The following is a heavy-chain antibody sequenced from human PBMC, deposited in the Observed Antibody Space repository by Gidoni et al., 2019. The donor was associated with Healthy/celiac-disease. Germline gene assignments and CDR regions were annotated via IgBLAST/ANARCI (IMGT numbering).Heavy chain of an antibody. Sequence: EVQLLESGGGLVQPGGSLRLSCAASGFTFSSYALSWVRQAPGKGLEWVSAISGSGGSTYYADSVKGRFTISRDNSKNTLYLQMNSLRAEDTAVYYCAKKPPSLEQQLAQGPHFDYWGQGTLVTVSS. CDR3: AKKPPSLEQQLAQGPHFDY. D-gene: IGHD6-13*01. CDR1: GFTFSSYA. CDR2: ISGSGGST. V-gene: IGHV3-23*01. J-gene: IGHJ4*02.